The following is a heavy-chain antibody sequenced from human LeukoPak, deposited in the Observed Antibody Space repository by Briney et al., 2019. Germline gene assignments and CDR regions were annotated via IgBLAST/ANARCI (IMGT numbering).Heavy chain of an antibody. CDR3: ARDSTIVGAPFDY. D-gene: IGHD1-26*01. CDR1: GGSTSNFY. Sequence: SETLSLTCTVSGGSTSNFYWSWIRQPPGKGLEWIGHINFSGTTYYNPSLQSRVTISVDRSMHQFSLNLNSVTAADTAVYYCARDSTIVGAPFDYWGQGTLVTVSS. CDR2: INFSGTT. J-gene: IGHJ4*02. V-gene: IGHV4-30-4*01.